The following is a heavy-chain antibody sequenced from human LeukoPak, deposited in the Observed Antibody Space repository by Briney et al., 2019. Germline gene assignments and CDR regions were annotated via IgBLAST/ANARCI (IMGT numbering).Heavy chain of an antibody. J-gene: IGHJ1*01. V-gene: IGHV1-18*04. CDR2: ISAYNGNT. Sequence: ASVKVSCKASGYTFTKYGVTWVRRAPGQGLEWMGWISAYNGNTNYAQELQGRVTMTTDTSTSTAYMELRSLRSDDTAVYYCASSRLAAASTEYFKHWGQGTLVTVSS. CDR3: ASSRLAAASTEYFKH. D-gene: IGHD6-13*01. CDR1: GYTFTKYG.